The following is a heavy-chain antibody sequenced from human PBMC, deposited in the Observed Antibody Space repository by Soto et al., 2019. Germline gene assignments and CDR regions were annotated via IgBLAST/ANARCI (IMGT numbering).Heavy chain of an antibody. CDR2: IIPIFGTA. V-gene: IGHV1-69*13. D-gene: IGHD2-15*01. CDR1: GGTFRSYA. J-gene: IGHJ5*02. CDR3: ARAQNGGNLPGPYNWFDP. Sequence: GASVKVSCKASGGTFRSYAISWVRQAPGQGLEWMGGIIPIFGTANYAQKFQGRVTITADESTSTAYMELSSLRSEDTAVYYCARAQNGGNLPGPYNWFDPWGQGTLVTVSS.